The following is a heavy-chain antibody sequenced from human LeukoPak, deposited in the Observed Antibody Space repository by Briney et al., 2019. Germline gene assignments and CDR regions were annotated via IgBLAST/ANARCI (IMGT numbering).Heavy chain of an antibody. CDR1: GFTFSTSW. CDR3: VRALTGTDDF. CDR2: TNDDGSMT. D-gene: IGHD1-7*01. Sequence: GGSLRLSCAASGFTFSTSWMHWVRQAPGKGLVWVSRTNDDGSMTNYADAVKGRFTISRDNAKNTLYLQMNNLRVEDTAVYHCVRALTGTDDFWGQGTLVTVSS. J-gene: IGHJ4*02. V-gene: IGHV3-74*01.